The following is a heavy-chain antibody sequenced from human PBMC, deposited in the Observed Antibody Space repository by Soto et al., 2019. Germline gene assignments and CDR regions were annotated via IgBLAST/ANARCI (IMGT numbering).Heavy chain of an antibody. Sequence: PETLPVTCNVSGGSIRSYYWSWIRQPAGKALEWIGRIYTSGTTNYNPSLKSRATILIDTSKNQFSLKLSSVTGADTAVEDCAREGEIGFGREFWGQGTTVTVS. CDR2: IYTSGTT. CDR1: GGSIRSYY. V-gene: IGHV4-4*07. CDR3: AREGEIGFGREF. J-gene: IGHJ6*02. D-gene: IGHD2-21*01.